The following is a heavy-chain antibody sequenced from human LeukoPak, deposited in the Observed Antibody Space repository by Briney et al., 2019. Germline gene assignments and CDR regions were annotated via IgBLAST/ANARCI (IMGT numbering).Heavy chain of an antibody. Sequence: GGSLRLSCAAPGFTFSSYAMSWVRQAPGKGLEWVSAISGSGGSTYYADSVKGRFTISRDNSKNTLYLQMNSLRAEDTAVYYCAKDQYYYDSSGYYYYFDYWGQGTLVTVSS. V-gene: IGHV3-23*01. J-gene: IGHJ4*02. CDR3: AKDQYYYDSSGYYYYFDY. D-gene: IGHD3-22*01. CDR2: ISGSGGST. CDR1: GFTFSSYA.